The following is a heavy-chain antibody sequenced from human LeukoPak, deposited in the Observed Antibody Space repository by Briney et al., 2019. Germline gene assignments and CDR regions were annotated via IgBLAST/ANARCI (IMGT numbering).Heavy chain of an antibody. CDR1: GGSISSSSYY. J-gene: IGHJ4*02. V-gene: IGHV4-39*01. CDR3: ARLASRRALLP. D-gene: IGHD2-15*01. Sequence: PSETLSLTCTVSGGSISSSSYYWGWIRQPPGKGLEWIGSIYYSGSTYYNPSLKSRVTISVDTSKNQFSLKLSSVTAADTAVYYCARLASRRALLPWGQGTLVTVSS. CDR2: IYYSGST.